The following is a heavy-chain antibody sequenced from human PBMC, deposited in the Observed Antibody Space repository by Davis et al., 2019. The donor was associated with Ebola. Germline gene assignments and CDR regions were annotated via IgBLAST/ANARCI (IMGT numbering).Heavy chain of an antibody. CDR1: GGSISSGNYY. Sequence: MPSETLSLTCTVSGGSISSGNYYWSWIRQHPGKGLEWIGYIYYSGSTDYNPSLKSRVTISVDTSKNQFSLKLSSVTAADTAVYYCATSYSLRFLGFDPWGQGTLVTVSP. D-gene: IGHD3-3*01. J-gene: IGHJ5*02. V-gene: IGHV4-31*03. CDR2: IYYSGST. CDR3: ATSYSLRFLGFDP.